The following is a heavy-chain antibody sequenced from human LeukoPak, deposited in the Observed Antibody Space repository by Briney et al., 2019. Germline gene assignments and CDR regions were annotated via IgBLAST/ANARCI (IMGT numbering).Heavy chain of an antibody. CDR3: ARVGNIVADL. J-gene: IGHJ2*01. V-gene: IGHV4-31*03. CDR2: IYYSGST. CDR1: GGSISSGGYY. Sequence: PSETLSLTCTVSGGSISSGGYYWSWIRQHPGKGPEWIGYIYYSGSTYYNPSLKSRVTISVDTSKNQFSLKLSSVTAADTAVYYCARVGNIVADLWGRGTLVTVSS. D-gene: IGHD5-12*01.